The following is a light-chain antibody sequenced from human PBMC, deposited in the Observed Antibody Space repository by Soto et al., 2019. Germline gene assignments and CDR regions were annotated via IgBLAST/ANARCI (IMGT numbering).Light chain of an antibody. J-gene: IGLJ1*01. CDR1: SSDVGGYNY. CDR2: EVS. Sequence: QSVLTQPASVSGSPGQSITISCTGTSSDVGGYNYVSWYQQHPGKAPKLMIYEVSNRPSGVSNRFSGSKSGNTASLTISGLQAEDASDYYCSSFTSSSTPDVFGTGTKLTVL. CDR3: SSFTSSSTPDV. V-gene: IGLV2-14*01.